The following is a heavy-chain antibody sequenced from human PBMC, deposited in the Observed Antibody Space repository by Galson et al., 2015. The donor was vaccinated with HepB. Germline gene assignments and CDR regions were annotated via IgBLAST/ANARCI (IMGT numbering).Heavy chain of an antibody. Sequence: SLRLSCAASGFTFSDYYMSWIRQAPGKGLEWVSYISSSGSTIYYADSVKGRFTISRDNAKNSLYLQMNSLRAEDTAVYYCASSLGYYDSSGYIFFDYWGQGTLVTVSS. CDR3: ASSLGYYDSSGYIFFDY. V-gene: IGHV3-11*01. J-gene: IGHJ4*02. CDR1: GFTFSDYY. D-gene: IGHD3-22*01. CDR2: ISSSGSTI.